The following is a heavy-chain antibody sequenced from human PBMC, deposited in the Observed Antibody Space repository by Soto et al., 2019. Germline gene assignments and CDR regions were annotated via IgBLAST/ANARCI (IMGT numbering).Heavy chain of an antibody. CDR2: IIPIFGTA. J-gene: IGHJ4*02. CDR1: GGTFSSYA. V-gene: IGHV1-69*06. D-gene: IGHD3-22*01. Sequence: SVKVSCKASGGTFSSYAISWVRQAPGQGLEWMGGIIPIFGTANYAQKFQGRVTITADKSTSTAYMELSSLRSEDTAVYYCASHTDSSGYYLALDYWGQGTLVTVSS. CDR3: ASHTDSSGYYLALDY.